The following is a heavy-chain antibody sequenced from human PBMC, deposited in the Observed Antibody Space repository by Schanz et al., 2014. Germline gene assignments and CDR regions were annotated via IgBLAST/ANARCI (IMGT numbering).Heavy chain of an antibody. Sequence: QVQLVQSGAEVKKPGASVRVSCKASGYSFTTYDVNWVRQATGQGLEWMGWMNPTTGNRGYAQNFQGRVPMTRDTSLKTAYMEMTDLKFEDAGLYYCAILYGDRTLWGQGTLIAVSS. CDR1: GYSFTTYD. V-gene: IGHV1-8*01. CDR3: AILYGDRTL. J-gene: IGHJ4*02. D-gene: IGHD4-17*01. CDR2: MNPTTGNR.